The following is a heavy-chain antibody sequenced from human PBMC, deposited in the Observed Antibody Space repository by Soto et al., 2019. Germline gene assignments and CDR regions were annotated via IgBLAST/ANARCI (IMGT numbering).Heavy chain of an antibody. CDR2: ISAYNGNT. J-gene: IGHJ4*02. CDR3: AREVLTGYYRGAYFDY. CDR1: GYTFTSYG. D-gene: IGHD3-9*01. V-gene: IGHV1-18*01. Sequence: ASVKVSCKASGYTFTSYGISWVRQAPGQGLEWMGWISAYNGNTNYAQKLQGRVTMTTDTSTNTAYMGLRGLGSDDTAVYYCAREVLTGYYRGAYFDYWGQGTLVTVSS.